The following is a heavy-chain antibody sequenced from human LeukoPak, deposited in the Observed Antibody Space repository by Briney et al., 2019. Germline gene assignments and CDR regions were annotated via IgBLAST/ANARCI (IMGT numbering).Heavy chain of an antibody. CDR2: IYHSANN. CDR3: ASGRSIRYSDL. Sequence: PSETLSLTCTVSGGSMYSYYWRWIRQPPGKGLEWIANIYHSANNNFIPSYNPSLKSRVTISVDTSKSQFSLRLTSVTAADRAVYYCASGRSIRYSDLWGQGVLVTVSS. V-gene: IGHV4-59*08. J-gene: IGHJ4*02. CDR1: GGSMYSYY. D-gene: IGHD1-26*01.